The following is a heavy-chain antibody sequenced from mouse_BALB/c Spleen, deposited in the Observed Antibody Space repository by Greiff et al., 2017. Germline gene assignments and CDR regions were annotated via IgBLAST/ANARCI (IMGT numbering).Heavy chain of an antibody. CDR2: INPGSGGT. Sequence: QVQLQQSGAELVRPGTSVKVSCKASGYAFTNYLIEWVKQRPGQGLEWIGVINPGSGGTNYNEKFKGKATLTADKSSSTAYMQLSSLTSDDSAVYFCARPPTTARGYAMDYWGQGTSVTVSS. D-gene: IGHD1-2*01. V-gene: IGHV1-54*01. CDR1: GYAFTNYL. CDR3: ARPPTTARGYAMDY. J-gene: IGHJ4*01.